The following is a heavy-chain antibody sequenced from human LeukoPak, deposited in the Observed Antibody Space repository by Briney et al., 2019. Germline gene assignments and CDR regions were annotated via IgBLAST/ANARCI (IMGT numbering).Heavy chain of an antibody. CDR1: GGSISSSSYY. V-gene: IGHV4-39*07. J-gene: IGHJ6*02. CDR3: ARDRGKNPHYYYYGMDV. Sequence: SETLSLTCTVSGGSISSSSYYWGWIRQPPGKGLEWIGSIYYSGSTYYNPSLKSRVTISVDTSKNQFSLKLSSVTAADTAVYYCARDRGKNPHYYYYGMDVWGQGTTVTVSS. D-gene: IGHD4-23*01. CDR2: IYYSGST.